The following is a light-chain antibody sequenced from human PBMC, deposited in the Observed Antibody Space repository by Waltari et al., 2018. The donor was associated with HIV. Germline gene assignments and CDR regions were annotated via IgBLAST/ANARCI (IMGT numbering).Light chain of an antibody. CDR2: TNY. CDR3: ATWDDSRSAVV. J-gene: IGLJ2*01. Sequence: QSVLTQPPSASGTPGQKVTIPCFGSSSNIGSHDVFWYQQLPGAAPKLLIHTNYQRPSGVPDRFSGSRSGTSASLAISGLRSEDEADYTCATWDDSRSAVVFGGGTKVNVL. V-gene: IGLV1-47*01. CDR1: SSNIGSHD.